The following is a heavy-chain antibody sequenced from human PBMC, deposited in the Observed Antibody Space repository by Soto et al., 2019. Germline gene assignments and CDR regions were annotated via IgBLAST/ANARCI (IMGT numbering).Heavy chain of an antibody. J-gene: IGHJ6*02. V-gene: IGHV2-70*11. D-gene: IGHD7-27*01. Sequence: SGPTLVNPTQTLTLTCTFSGFSLSTSGMCVSWIRQPPGKALEWLARIDWDDDKYYSTSLKTRLTISKDTSKNQVVLTMTNMDPVDTATYYCARTLGTKSHYGMDVWGQGTTVTVSS. CDR3: ARTLGTKSHYGMDV. CDR2: IDWDDDK. CDR1: GFSLSTSGMC.